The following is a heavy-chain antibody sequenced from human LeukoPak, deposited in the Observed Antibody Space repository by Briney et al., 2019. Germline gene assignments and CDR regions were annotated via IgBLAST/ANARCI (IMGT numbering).Heavy chain of an antibody. Sequence: SETLSLTCTVSGGSISSSSYYWGWIRQPPGKGLEWIGSIYYSGSTYYNPSLKSRVTISVDTSKNQFSLKLSSVTAADTAVYYCARRSFEWFDPWGQGTLVTVSS. CDR2: IYYSGST. CDR1: GGSISSSSYY. CDR3: ARRSFEWFDP. J-gene: IGHJ5*02. D-gene: IGHD3-10*01. V-gene: IGHV4-39*01.